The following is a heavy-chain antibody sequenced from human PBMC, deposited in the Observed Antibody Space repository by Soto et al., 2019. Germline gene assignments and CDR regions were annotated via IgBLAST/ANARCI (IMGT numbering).Heavy chain of an antibody. Sequence: ASVKVSCKASGYTFTNFDVNWVRQAPGQGLEWMGRMDPNTGNTGCAQKFQGRVTMTGNASITTAYMELSSLRSEDTAVYYCGRGSYTGRWNDHFINYWGQGTQVTVSS. D-gene: IGHD1-1*01. CDR2: MDPNTGNT. V-gene: IGHV1-8*01. CDR1: GYTFTNFD. CDR3: GRGSYTGRWNDHFINY. J-gene: IGHJ4*02.